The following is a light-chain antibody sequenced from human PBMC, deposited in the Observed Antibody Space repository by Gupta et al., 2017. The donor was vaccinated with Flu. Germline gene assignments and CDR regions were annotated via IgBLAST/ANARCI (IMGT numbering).Light chain of an antibody. J-gene: IGKJ1*01. CDR3: QQYYSSPRT. Sequence: SLGERATINCKSSQSVLYSSNNKNYLAWYQQEPGQPPKLLIDWASSRESGVPDRFSGSGSGTDFTLTISSLQAEDVAVYYCQQYYSSPRTFGQGTKVEIK. CDR2: WAS. CDR1: QSVLYSSNNKNY. V-gene: IGKV4-1*01.